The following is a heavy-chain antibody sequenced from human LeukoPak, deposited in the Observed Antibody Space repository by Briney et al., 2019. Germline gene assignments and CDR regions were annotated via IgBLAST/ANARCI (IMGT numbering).Heavy chain of an antibody. Sequence: SETLSLTCTVSGGSISSSSYYWGWIRQPPGKGLEWIGSIYYSGSTYYNPSLKSRVTISVDTSKNQFPLKLSSVTAADTAVNYCARRYQLSTFFDYWGQGTLVTVSS. CDR3: ARRYQLSTFFDY. CDR1: GGSISSSSYY. CDR2: IYYSGST. J-gene: IGHJ4*02. V-gene: IGHV4-39*01. D-gene: IGHD2-2*01.